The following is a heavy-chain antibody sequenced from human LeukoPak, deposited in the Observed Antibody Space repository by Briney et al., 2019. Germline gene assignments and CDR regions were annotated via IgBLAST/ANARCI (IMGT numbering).Heavy chain of an antibody. CDR1: GFTVGNNH. V-gene: IGHV3-66*01. CDR2: IYSGGNT. Sequence: GGSLRLSCAASGFTVGNNHMNWVRQAPGKGLEWVSLIYSGGNTQYADSVKGRFINFRDSSKNTLYLQMNSLRVEDTAVYYYATRAVAAPYWGQGTLVTVSS. J-gene: IGHJ4*02. CDR3: ATRAVAAPY. D-gene: IGHD6-19*01.